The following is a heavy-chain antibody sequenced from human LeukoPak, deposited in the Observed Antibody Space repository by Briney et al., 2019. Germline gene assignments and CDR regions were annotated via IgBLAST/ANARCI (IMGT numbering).Heavy chain of an antibody. J-gene: IGHJ4*02. Sequence: PSETLSLTCTVSGGSISSSSHYWGWIRQPTGKGLEWIGTIYYTGSTYYNPSLRSRVTISADTSKNQFTLKLSSVTAADTAFYYCARQKYYYGSGFDYWGQGTLVTVSS. CDR3: ARQKYYYGSGFDY. CDR2: IYYTGST. CDR1: GGSISSSSHY. D-gene: IGHD3-10*01. V-gene: IGHV4-39*01.